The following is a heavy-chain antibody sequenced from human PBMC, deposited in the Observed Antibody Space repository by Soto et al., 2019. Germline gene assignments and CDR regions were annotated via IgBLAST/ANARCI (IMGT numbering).Heavy chain of an antibody. CDR3: ARVPSP. CDR1: GAYISNYY. V-gene: IGHV4-59*12. CDR2: IYLGGSI. J-gene: IGHJ5*02. Sequence: SQTHRLTYSVSGAYISNYYWTWIRQTPGKGLEWIGYIYLGGSINYNPSFKSRVIISVDTSKNHFSVKLSSVTAADTAVYYCARVPSPWGQGTLVTVSS.